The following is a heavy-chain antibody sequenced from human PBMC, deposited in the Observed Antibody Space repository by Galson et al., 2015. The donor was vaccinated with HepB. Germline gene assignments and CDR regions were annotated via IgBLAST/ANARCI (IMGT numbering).Heavy chain of an antibody. CDR1: GDSVSSNSAA. CDR3: AAGDPGIAVAGWFDP. D-gene: IGHD6-19*01. V-gene: IGHV6-1*01. CDR2: TYYRSKWYN. J-gene: IGHJ5*02. Sequence: CAISGDSVSSNSAAWNWIRQSPSRGLEWLGRTYYRSKWYNDYAVSVKSRITINPDTSKNQFSLQLNSVTPEDTAVYYCAAGDPGIAVAGWFDPWGQGTLVTVSS.